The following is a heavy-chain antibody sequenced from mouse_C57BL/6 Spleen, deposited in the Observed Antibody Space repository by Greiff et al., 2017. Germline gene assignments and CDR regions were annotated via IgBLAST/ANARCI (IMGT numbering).Heavy chain of an antibody. J-gene: IGHJ2*01. V-gene: IGHV5-4*03. D-gene: IGHD3-1*01. CDR1: GFTFSSYA. Sequence: EVMLVESGGGLVKPGGSLKLSCAASGFTFSSYAMSWVRQTPEKRLEWVATISDGGSYTYYPDNVKGRFTISRDNAKNNLYLQMSHLKSEDTAMYYCARVGARLDYWGQGTTLTVSS. CDR2: ISDGGSYT. CDR3: ARVGARLDY.